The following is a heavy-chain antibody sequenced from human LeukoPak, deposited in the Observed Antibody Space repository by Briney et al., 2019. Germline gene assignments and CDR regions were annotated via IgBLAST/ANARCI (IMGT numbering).Heavy chain of an antibody. D-gene: IGHD2-2*01. Sequence: PGGSLRLSCAASGFTFSSYAMSWVRQAPGKGLEWVSGISGAGGTTYYADSVKGRFTISRDNSKNTVYLQMNSLRAEDSAVYYCAKDLTPQPANAWFDPWGQGTLVTVSS. V-gene: IGHV3-23*01. CDR2: ISGAGGTT. J-gene: IGHJ5*02. CDR1: GFTFSSYA. CDR3: AKDLTPQPANAWFDP.